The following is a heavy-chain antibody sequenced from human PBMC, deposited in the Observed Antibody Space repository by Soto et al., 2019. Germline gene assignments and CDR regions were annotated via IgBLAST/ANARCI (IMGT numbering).Heavy chain of an antibody. CDR3: ARDPIAARPVGGVFGGVNYYYYGMDV. V-gene: IGHV4-61*01. J-gene: IGHJ6*02. Sequence: SETLSLTCTVSGGSVSSGSYYWSWIRQPPGKGLEWIGYIYYSGSTNYNPSLKSRVTISVDTSKNQFSLKLSSVTAADTAVYYCARDPIAARPVGGVFGGVNYYYYGMDVWGQGTTVTVSS. D-gene: IGHD6-6*01. CDR1: GGSVSSGSYY. CDR2: IYYSGST.